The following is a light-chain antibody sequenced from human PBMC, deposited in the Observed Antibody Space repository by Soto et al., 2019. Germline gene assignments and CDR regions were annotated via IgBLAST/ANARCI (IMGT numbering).Light chain of an antibody. CDR2: AAS. CDR1: QSVSRD. J-gene: IGKJ5*01. CDR3: QQRSDWLPLT. V-gene: IGKV3-11*01. Sequence: DILLTQSPGTLSASPGERATLSCRASQSVSRDLAWYHQKPGKAPRLLIYAASTRATGIPSRFSGSGSGTDFSLIISSREPEDVAAYYCQQRSDWLPLTFGQGTRLEIK.